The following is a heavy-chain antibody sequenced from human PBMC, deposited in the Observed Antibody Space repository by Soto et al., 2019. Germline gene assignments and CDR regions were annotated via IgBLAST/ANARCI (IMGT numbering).Heavy chain of an antibody. CDR2: INHSVST. Sequence: SETLSLTCAVYGGSFSGYYWSWIRQPPGKGLDWIGEINHSVSTNYNPSLKSRVTISVDTSKNQFSLKLSSVTAADTAVYYCASVRLLWFGELLLRGYYYYVMDVCGQGTRVTVTS. CDR1: GGSFSGYY. V-gene: IGHV4-34*01. CDR3: ASVRLLWFGELLLRGYYYYVMDV. D-gene: IGHD3-10*01. J-gene: IGHJ6*02.